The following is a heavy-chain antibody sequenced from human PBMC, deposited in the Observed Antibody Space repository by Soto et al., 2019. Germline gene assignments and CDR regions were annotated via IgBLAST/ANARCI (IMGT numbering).Heavy chain of an antibody. D-gene: IGHD3-16*01. CDR2: ISHSGNT. V-gene: IGHV4-4*02. CDR3: ARGNPFYFWTPAAFDF. Sequence: SETLSLTCTVSGASIITSNWWSWVRQPSGKGLEWIGEISHSGNTNYNPSLKSRVTISVDKSKSQFSLRLTSVTAADTAVYFCARGNPFYFWTPAAFDFWGGGTLVPVSS. CDR1: GASIITSNW. J-gene: IGHJ3*01.